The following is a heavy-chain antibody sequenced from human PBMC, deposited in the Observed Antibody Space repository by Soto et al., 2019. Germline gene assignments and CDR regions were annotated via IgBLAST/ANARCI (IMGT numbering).Heavy chain of an antibody. J-gene: IGHJ3*02. CDR3: ARDMGMWELLGHDAFDI. CDR2: ISAYNGNT. Sequence: ASVKVSCKASGYTFTSYGISWVRQAPGQGLEWMGWISAYNGNTNYAQKLQGRVTMTTDTSTSTAYMELRSLRSDDTAVYYCARDMGMWELLGHDAFDIWCQGTMVTVSS. V-gene: IGHV1-18*01. CDR1: GYTFTSYG. D-gene: IGHD1-26*01.